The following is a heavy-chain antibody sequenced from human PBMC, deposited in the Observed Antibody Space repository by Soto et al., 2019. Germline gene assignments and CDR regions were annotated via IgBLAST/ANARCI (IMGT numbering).Heavy chain of an antibody. CDR1: GFTFSSYG. Sequence: GGSLRLSCAASGFTFSSYGMHWVRQAPGKGLEWVAVIWYDGSNKYYADSVKGRFTISRDNSKNTLYLQMNSLRAEDTAVYYCARDTGGYSYRYYYYYGMDVWGQGTTVTVSS. D-gene: IGHD5-18*01. J-gene: IGHJ6*02. V-gene: IGHV3-33*01. CDR2: IWYDGSNK. CDR3: ARDTGGYSYRYYYYYGMDV.